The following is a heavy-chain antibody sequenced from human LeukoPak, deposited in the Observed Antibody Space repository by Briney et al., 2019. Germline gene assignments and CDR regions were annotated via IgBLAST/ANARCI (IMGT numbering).Heavy chain of an antibody. CDR3: ATRYGSGSYFV. V-gene: IGHV3-30*14. J-gene: IGHJ3*01. CDR1: GFSFSSYA. Sequence: GRSLRLSCAASGFSFSSYAMHWVRQAPGKGLEWVAVMSSDGTNTYYAASVKGRFTISRDHSKNTLYLQMSSLRAEDTAVYYCATRYGSGSYFVWGQGTMVTVSS. CDR2: MSSDGTNT. D-gene: IGHD3-10*01.